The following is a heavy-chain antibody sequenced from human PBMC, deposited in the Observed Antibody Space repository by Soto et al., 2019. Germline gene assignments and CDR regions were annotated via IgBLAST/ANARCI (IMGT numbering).Heavy chain of an antibody. Sequence: QVQLQESGPGLVKPSETLSLTCTVSGGSISSYYWSWIRQPPGKGLEWIGYIYYSGTTNYNPSLKSRVTISVDTSKNQLSLKLSSVTAADTAVNYCARRYGYSFDYWGQGTLVTVSS. CDR2: IYYSGTT. J-gene: IGHJ4*02. V-gene: IGHV4-59*08. CDR1: GGSISSYY. D-gene: IGHD5-18*01. CDR3: ARRYGYSFDY.